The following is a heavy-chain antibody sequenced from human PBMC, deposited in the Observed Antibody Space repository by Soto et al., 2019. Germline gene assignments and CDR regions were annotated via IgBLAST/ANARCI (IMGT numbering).Heavy chain of an antibody. CDR1: GGSISSYY. V-gene: IGHV4-59*01. J-gene: IGHJ4*02. Sequence: PSETLSLTCTVSGGSISSYYWSWIRQPPGKGLEWIGYIYYSGSTNYNPSLKSRVTISVDTSKNQFSLKLSSVTAADTAVYYCARIYYSSSWSDPPYFDYWGQGTLVTVSS. CDR2: IYYSGST. CDR3: ARIYYSSSWSDPPYFDY. D-gene: IGHD6-13*01.